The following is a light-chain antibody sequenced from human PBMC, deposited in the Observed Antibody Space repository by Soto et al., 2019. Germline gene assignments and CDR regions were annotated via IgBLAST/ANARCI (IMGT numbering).Light chain of an antibody. V-gene: IGKV3-11*01. CDR2: DES. CDR3: QQRRSSPIT. Sequence: EIVLTQSPATLSLSPGEGATLSCRASQSVGSLLAWYQQKPGQAPRLVPYDESNRGTGIPARFSGSGSGTDVPLTLRGLEPEDFAVYHCQQRRSSPITFGQGTRLEIK. J-gene: IGKJ5*01. CDR1: QSVGSL.